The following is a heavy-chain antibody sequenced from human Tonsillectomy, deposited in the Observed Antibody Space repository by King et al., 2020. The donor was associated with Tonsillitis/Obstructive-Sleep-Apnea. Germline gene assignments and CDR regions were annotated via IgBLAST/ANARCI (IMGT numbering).Heavy chain of an antibody. Sequence: QLQESGPGLVKPSETLSLTCTVSGCSGSSDSYYWSWIRPPPGKGLEWIGSIYYNWSADYKPSPNIRVTISVDTFKNQFSLKLRSVTAADTAVYYCARVYYYYYMDVWGKGTTVTVSS. V-gene: IGHV4-61*01. CDR2: IYYNWSA. CDR3: ARVYYYYYMDV. J-gene: IGHJ6*03. CDR1: GCSGSSDSYY.